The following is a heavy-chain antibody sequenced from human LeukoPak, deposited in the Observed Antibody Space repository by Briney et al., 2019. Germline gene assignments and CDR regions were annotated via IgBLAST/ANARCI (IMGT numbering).Heavy chain of an antibody. V-gene: IGHV4-59*03. CDR2: VYYSGSA. D-gene: IGHD6-6*01. CDR3: ATTTIGSSSSYYFDY. J-gene: IGHJ4*02. CDR1: DGSISTYY. Sequence: SETLSLTCSISDGSISTYYWSWIRQPPGKGLEWIGYVYYSGSADYNPSLRSRVTLSVDTSKNQFSLTLTSVTAADTAMYYCATTTIGSSSSYYFDYWGRGTLVTVSS.